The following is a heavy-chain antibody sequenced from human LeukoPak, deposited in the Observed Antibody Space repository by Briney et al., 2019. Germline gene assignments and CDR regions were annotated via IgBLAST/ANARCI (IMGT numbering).Heavy chain of an antibody. V-gene: IGHV3-20*04. J-gene: IGHJ4*02. Sequence: GGSLRLSCAASGFTFDDYGLSWVRQAPGKGLEWVSGINWNGGSTSYADSVKGRFTISRDNAKNSLYLQMNSLRAEDTALYYCARVTYYDSLYYFDYWGQGTLVTVSS. CDR3: ARVTYYDSLYYFDY. D-gene: IGHD5-12*01. CDR2: INWNGGST. CDR1: GFTFDDYG.